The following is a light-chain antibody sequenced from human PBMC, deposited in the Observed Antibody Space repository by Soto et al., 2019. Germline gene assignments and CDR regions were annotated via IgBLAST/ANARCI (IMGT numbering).Light chain of an antibody. CDR1: QGISIC. J-gene: IGKJ1*01. Sequence: VIWMTQSPSLLSASTGDRVTISCRMRQGISICLAWYQQKPGKAPELLTYAASTLQSGVPSRFSGSGSGTDFTITISCPQSEDFATYYCQQYYRFPWTYGPGTKVEIK. CDR2: AAS. V-gene: IGKV1D-8*01. CDR3: QQYYRFPWT.